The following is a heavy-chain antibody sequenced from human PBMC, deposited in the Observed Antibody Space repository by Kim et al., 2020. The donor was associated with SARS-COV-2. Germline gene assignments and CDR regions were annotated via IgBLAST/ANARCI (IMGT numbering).Heavy chain of an antibody. Sequence: SETLSLTCTVSGGSITSSSYDWGWIRQPPGKGLEWIGTIHYSESTYYNPSLKSRVTISVDTSKNRFSLKLSSVTAADTGVYYCARPSRRFTYGRFDPWGQRTLAT. CDR2: IHYSEST. CDR1: GGSITSSSYD. V-gene: IGHV4-39*01. D-gene: IGHD5-18*01. CDR3: ARPSRRFTYGRFDP. J-gene: IGHJ5*02.